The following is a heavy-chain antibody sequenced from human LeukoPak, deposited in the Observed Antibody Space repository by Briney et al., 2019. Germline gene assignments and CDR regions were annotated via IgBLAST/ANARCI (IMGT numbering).Heavy chain of an antibody. CDR2: ISSSSSYI. Sequence: GGSLRLSCAASGFTFSSYSTNWVRQAPGKGLEWVSSISSSSSYIYYADSVKGRFTISRDNSKNTLYLQMNSLRAEDTAVYYCARVRASAYFDYWGQGTLVTVSS. J-gene: IGHJ4*02. CDR1: GFTFSSYS. CDR3: ARVRASAYFDY. V-gene: IGHV3-21*04.